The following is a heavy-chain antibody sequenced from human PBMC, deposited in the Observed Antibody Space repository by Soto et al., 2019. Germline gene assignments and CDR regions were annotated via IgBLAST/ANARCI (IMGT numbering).Heavy chain of an antibody. CDR3: ARDHRYCSGSSCLPYYYYYGMDV. V-gene: IGHV3-21*01. Sequence: GGSLRLSCAASGFTFSSYSMNWVRQAPGRGLEWVAAISGTSDYIYYADSVKGRFTISRDNAKTSLYIQMNSLRAEDTAVYYCARDHRYCSGSSCLPYYYYYGMDVWGQGTTVTVSS. D-gene: IGHD2-15*01. CDR2: ISGTSDYI. CDR1: GFTFSSYS. J-gene: IGHJ6*02.